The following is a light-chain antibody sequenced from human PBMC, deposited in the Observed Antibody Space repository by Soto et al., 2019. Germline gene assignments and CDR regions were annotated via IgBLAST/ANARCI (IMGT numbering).Light chain of an antibody. Sequence: DIQITQSPSTLSGSVGDSVTITWRASQTISSWLAWYQQTKGKAPKILIYKASTLKSGVPSRFSGSGSGTEFTLPLSRLQPDDFPTYYCQHCNSYSEAFGQGTKVDIK. CDR2: KAS. V-gene: IGKV1-5*03. CDR3: QHCNSYSEA. J-gene: IGKJ1*01. CDR1: QTISSW.